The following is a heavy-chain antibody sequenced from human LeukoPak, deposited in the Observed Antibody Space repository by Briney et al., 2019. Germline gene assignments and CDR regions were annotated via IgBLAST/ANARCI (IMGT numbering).Heavy chain of an antibody. J-gene: IGHJ4*02. Sequence: GESLKISCKGSGYSFTTYWIGWVRQMPGKGLEWMGIIYPGDSDIRYSPSYQGQVTISADKSINTAYLQWSSLKASDTAMYYCARLIDGDYRSDYWGQGTLVTVSS. CDR2: IYPGDSDI. CDR1: GYSFTTYW. CDR3: ARLIDGDYRSDY. D-gene: IGHD4-17*01. V-gene: IGHV5-51*01.